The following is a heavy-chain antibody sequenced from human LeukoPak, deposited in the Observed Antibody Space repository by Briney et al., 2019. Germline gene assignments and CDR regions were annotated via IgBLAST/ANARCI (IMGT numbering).Heavy chain of an antibody. CDR1: GFTFSSYW. CDR3: ARGTNSLHDY. D-gene: IGHD1/OR15-1a*01. J-gene: IGHJ4*02. Sequence: PGGSLRLSCAASGFTFSSYWMHWVRQGPGKGGMWVSDINIEGGSTNYADSVKGRFTISRDNAKNTLYLQMNSLRAEDTAVYYCARGTNSLHDYWGQGTLVTVSS. CDR2: INIEGGST. V-gene: IGHV3-74*01.